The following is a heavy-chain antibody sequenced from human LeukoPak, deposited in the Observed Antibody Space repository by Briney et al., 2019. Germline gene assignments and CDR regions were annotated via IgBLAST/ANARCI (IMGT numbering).Heavy chain of an antibody. CDR1: GGSISSGDYY. CDR3: ARASLGDFWSGYFDGLSWFDP. CDR2: IYYSGST. D-gene: IGHD3-3*01. V-gene: IGHV4-30-4*01. Sequence: PSETLSLTCTVSGGSISSGDYYWSWIRQPPGKGLEWIGYIYYSGSTYYNPSLKSRVTISVDTSKNQFSPKLSSVAAADTAVYYCARASLGDFWSGYFDGLSWFDPWGQGTLVTVSS. J-gene: IGHJ5*02.